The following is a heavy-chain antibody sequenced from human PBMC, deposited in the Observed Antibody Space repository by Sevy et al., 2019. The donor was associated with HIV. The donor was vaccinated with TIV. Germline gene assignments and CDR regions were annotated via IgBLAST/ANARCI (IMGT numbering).Heavy chain of an antibody. CDR1: GGTFSSYA. V-gene: IGHV1-69*13. Sequence: ASVKFSCKASGGTFSSYAISWVRQAPGQGLEWMGGIIPIFGTANYAQKFRGRVTITADESTSTAYMELSSLRSEDTAVYYCARETQGANGGTPNLDYWGQGTLVTVSS. J-gene: IGHJ4*02. CDR2: IIPIFGTA. CDR3: ARETQGANGGTPNLDY. D-gene: IGHD7-27*01.